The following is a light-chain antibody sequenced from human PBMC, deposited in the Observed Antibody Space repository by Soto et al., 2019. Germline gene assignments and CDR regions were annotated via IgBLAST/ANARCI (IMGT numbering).Light chain of an antibody. Sequence: QSALTQPASVSGSPGQSITISCTGTSSDVGGYNYVSCYQQHPDKAPKLMIYEVSNRPSEVSNRFSGSKSGNTASLTISGLQAEDEAEYYGTSYTTSSSLLVFGGGTKLTVL. V-gene: IGLV2-14*01. CDR2: EVS. CDR1: SSDVGGYNY. J-gene: IGLJ3*02. CDR3: TSYTTSSSLLV.